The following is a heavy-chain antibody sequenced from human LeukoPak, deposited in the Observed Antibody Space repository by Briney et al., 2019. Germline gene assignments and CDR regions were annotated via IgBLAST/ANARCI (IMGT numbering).Heavy chain of an antibody. Sequence: PGGSLRLSCAASGYTLCRYSMNWVPQAPRKGLEWVSYISSSSSTIYYAHSEKGRFTISRDNAKNSLYLQKHSQRAEDTGILYFARTYQLLDDDAFDIWGQGTMVTVSS. V-gene: IGHV3-48*01. CDR3: ARTYQLLDDDAFDI. J-gene: IGHJ3*02. D-gene: IGHD2-2*01. CDR1: GYTLCRYS. CDR2: ISSSSSTI.